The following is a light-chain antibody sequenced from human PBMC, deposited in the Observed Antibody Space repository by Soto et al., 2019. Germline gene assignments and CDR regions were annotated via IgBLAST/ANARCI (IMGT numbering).Light chain of an antibody. CDR3: QHQSSWPRT. J-gene: IGKJ1*01. CDR2: GAS. V-gene: IGKV3-15*01. CDR1: QSVGNN. Sequence: EIVLMQSPGTLSVSPGERATLSCRASQSVGNNLAWYQQKPGQAPRLLIHGASTRATGIPARFSGSGSGTEFTLTISSLQSEDFAVYYCQHQSSWPRTFGQGTKVDIK.